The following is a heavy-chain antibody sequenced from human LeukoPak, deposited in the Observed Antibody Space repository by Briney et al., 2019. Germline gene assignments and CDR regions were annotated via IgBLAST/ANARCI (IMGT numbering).Heavy chain of an antibody. Sequence: SVKVSCKASGGTFSNYPIIWVRQAPGRGLEWLGGIIPIYGTANYALMFQGRITLSAHESTATAYMELRNLTSDDTAMYFCATHTGGYNYWWFDIWGRGTLVSVSS. D-gene: IGHD5-24*01. J-gene: IGHJ5*02. CDR3: ATHTGGYNYWWFDI. CDR1: GGTFSNYP. V-gene: IGHV1-69*13. CDR2: IIPIYGTA.